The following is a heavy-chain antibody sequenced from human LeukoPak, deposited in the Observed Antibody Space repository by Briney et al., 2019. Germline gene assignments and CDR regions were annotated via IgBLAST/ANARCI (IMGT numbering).Heavy chain of an antibody. CDR2: IYPGDSDT. V-gene: IGHV5-51*01. Sequence: GESLKISCKASEYIFTTYWIAWVRQMPGKGLEWMGIIYPGDSDTRYSPSFQGQVTISADKSINTAYLQWSSLKASDTAMYYCARQSTTSSPSDYWGQGTLVTVSS. CDR3: ARQSTTSSPSDY. J-gene: IGHJ4*02. CDR1: EYIFTTYW. D-gene: IGHD4-17*01.